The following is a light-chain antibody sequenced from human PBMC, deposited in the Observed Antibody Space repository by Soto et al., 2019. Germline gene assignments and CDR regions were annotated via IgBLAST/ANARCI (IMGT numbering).Light chain of an antibody. J-gene: IGKJ1*01. V-gene: IGKV1-5*03. CDR1: QSFGRW. CDR2: KAS. CDR3: QQYNSYSRT. Sequence: DIQMAQSPSTLSASVGDVVTITCRASQSFGRWLAWYQQKPGKAPKLLIYKASILQSGVPSRFSGSGSGTEFTLTISSLQRDDFATYYCQQYNSYSRTFGQGTKVDIK.